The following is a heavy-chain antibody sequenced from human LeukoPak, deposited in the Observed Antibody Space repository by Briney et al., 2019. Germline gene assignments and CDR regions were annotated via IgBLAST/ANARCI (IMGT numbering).Heavy chain of an antibody. Sequence: PGRSLRLSCAASGFTFDDYAMHWVRQAPGKGLEWVSGISWNSGSIGYADSVKGRFTISRDNAKNSLYLQMNSLRAEDTAVYYCAREVDTAMVMHLYYYYYMDVWGKGTTVTISS. J-gene: IGHJ6*03. CDR3: AREVDTAMVMHLYYYYYMDV. V-gene: IGHV3-9*01. CDR2: ISWNSGSI. CDR1: GFTFDDYA. D-gene: IGHD5-18*01.